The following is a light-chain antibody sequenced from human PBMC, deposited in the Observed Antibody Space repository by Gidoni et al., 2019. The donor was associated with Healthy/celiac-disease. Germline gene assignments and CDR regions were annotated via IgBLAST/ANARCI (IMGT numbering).Light chain of an antibody. V-gene: IGLV3-21*04. CDR3: QVWDSSSDHSVV. Sequence: SYVLPQPPSVSVAPGKTARITWGGNNIGSKSVHWYQQKPGQAPVLVIYYDSDRPSGIPERFSGSNSGNTATLTISRVEAGDEADYYCQVWDSSSDHSVVFGGGTKLTVL. CDR1: NIGSKS. J-gene: IGLJ2*01. CDR2: YDS.